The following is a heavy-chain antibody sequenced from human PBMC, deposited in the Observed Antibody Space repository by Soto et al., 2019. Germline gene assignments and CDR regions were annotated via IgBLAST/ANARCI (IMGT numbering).Heavy chain of an antibody. D-gene: IGHD3-3*01. V-gene: IGHV3-11*01. Sequence: GGSLRLSCAASGFTFSDYYMSWIRQAPGKGLEWVSYISSSGSTIYYADSVKGRFTISRDNAKNSLYLQMNSLRAEDTAVYYCARDPITIFGVVIQDYYYGMDVWGQGTTVTVSS. CDR3: ARDPITIFGVVIQDYYYGMDV. CDR2: ISSSGSTI. J-gene: IGHJ6*02. CDR1: GFTFSDYY.